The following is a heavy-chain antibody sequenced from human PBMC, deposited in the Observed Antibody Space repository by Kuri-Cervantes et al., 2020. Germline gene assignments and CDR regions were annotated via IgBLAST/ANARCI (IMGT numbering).Heavy chain of an antibody. D-gene: IGHD1-14*01. CDR2: INHSGRP. J-gene: IGHJ5*02. Sequence: ESLKISCAASGFTFSTYSMNWVRQPPGKGLEWIGSINHSGRPFYNESLTGRVTMSGDTSKNHFSPKLTSVTAGDAAVYYCARQSGIAGKFDLWGQGTLVTVSS. CDR3: ARQSGIAGKFDL. CDR1: GFTFSTYS. V-gene: IGHV4-59*04.